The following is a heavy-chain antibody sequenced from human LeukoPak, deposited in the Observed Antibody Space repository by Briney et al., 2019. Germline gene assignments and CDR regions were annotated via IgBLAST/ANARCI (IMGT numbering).Heavy chain of an antibody. CDR3: ARVGGSGSQFFGY. CDR2: ISGSGGST. V-gene: IGHV3-23*01. CDR1: GFTFSSYG. Sequence: GGSLRLSCAASGFTFSSYGMSWVRQAPGKGLEWVSAISGSGGSTYYADSVKGRFTISRDNAKNSLYLQMNSLRAEDTAVYYCARVGGSGSQFFGYWGQGTLVTVSS. J-gene: IGHJ4*02. D-gene: IGHD3-10*01.